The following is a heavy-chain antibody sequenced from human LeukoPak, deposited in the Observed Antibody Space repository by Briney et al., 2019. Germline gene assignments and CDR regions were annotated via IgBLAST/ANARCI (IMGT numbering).Heavy chain of an antibody. CDR2: ISYTGTT. CDR3: AREGPHGSGVYYNPLDY. V-gene: IGHV4-39*02. Sequence: SETLSLTCTVSGGSIGSSAYSWGWIRQPPGKGLEWIGSISYTGTTYYNPSLKSRVTISLDTSKNQFSLKLISVTAADTALYYCAREGPHGSGVYYNPLDYWGQGALVIVSS. J-gene: IGHJ4*02. CDR1: GGSIGSSAYS. D-gene: IGHD3-10*01.